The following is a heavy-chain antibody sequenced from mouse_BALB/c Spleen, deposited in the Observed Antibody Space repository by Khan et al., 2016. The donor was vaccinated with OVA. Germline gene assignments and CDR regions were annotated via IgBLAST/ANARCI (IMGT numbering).Heavy chain of an antibody. V-gene: IGHV1-76*01. CDR3: ARGSGYGHYFAY. J-gene: IGHJ3*01. Sequence: QVQLKESGGDLVRPGASVKLSCKTSGYIFTSYWIHWVKQRSGQGLEWIARVYPGTGSTYYNEKFKGKATLTADNSSSTAYMQLSSQKSEDSVVYGSARGSGYGHYFAYWGQGTLVTVSA. D-gene: IGHD2-1*01. CDR1: GYIFTSYW. CDR2: VYPGTGST.